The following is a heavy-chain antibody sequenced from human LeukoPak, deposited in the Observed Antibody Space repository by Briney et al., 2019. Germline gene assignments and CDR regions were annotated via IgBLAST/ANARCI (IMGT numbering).Heavy chain of an antibody. V-gene: IGHV3-66*01. CDR1: GFTVSSNY. J-gene: IGHJ4*02. D-gene: IGHD3-22*01. CDR2: IYSGGYT. CDR3: ARGFPPRRNYDSSGYYSYYFDY. Sequence: PGGSLRLSCAASGFTVSSNYMSWVRQAPGKGLEWVSVIYSGGYTYYADSVKGRFTISRDNAKNSLYLQMNSLRAEDTAVYYCARGFPPRRNYDSSGYYSYYFDYWGQGTLVTVSS.